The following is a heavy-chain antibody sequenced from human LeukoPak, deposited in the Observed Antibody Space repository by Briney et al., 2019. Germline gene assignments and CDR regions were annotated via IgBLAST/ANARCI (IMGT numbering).Heavy chain of an antibody. CDR1: GFTFSRYG. J-gene: IGHJ4*02. V-gene: IGHV3-30*02. D-gene: IGHD3-10*01. CDR2: ISDSGGDK. CDR3: ARDGGSESYAFDY. Sequence: GGSLRLSRAASGFTFSRYGFHWVRQAPGKGLEWVAFISDSGGDKWYADSVKGRLTISRDKSKNTVNLQVSSLRVEDTALYYCARDGGSESYAFDYWGQGTQVTVSS.